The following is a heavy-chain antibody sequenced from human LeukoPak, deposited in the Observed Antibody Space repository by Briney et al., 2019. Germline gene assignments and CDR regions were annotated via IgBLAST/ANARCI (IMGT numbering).Heavy chain of an antibody. D-gene: IGHD2-2*01. J-gene: IGHJ1*01. CDR1: GGSISSGGYS. V-gene: IGHV4-30-2*01. Sequence: SQTLSLTCAVSGGSISSGGYSWSWIRQPPGKGLEWIGYIYHSRSTYYNPSLRSRVTISVDRSKNQFSLKLSSVTAADTAVYYCATALGYCSSTSCYDVYFQHWGQGTLVTVSS. CDR3: ATALGYCSSTSCYDVYFQH. CDR2: IYHSRST.